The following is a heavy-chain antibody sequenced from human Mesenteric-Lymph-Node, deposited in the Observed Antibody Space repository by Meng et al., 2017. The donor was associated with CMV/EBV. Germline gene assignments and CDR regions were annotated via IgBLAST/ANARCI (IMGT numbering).Heavy chain of an antibody. CDR2: VLYDGSIE. CDR1: GFTFSKYS. V-gene: IGHV3-30*09. D-gene: IGHD1-14*01. Sequence: GGSLRLSCAASGFTFSKYSMHWVRQAPGKGLEWLAAVLYDGSIEYYTDSVKGRFAISRDNSKNTLYLQMNSLRAGDTAVYYCARDGVQCSQTNCPEPLNNWFDPWGPGTLVTVSS. CDR3: ARDGVQCSQTNCPEPLNNWFDP. J-gene: IGHJ5*02.